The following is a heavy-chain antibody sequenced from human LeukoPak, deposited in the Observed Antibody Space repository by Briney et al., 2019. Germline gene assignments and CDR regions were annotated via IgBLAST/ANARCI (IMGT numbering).Heavy chain of an antibody. CDR2: ISSNGGST. J-gene: IGHJ2*01. V-gene: IGHV3-64*01. Sequence: GGSLRLSCAASGFTFSSYAMHWVRQAPGKGLEYVSAISSNGGSTYYANSVKGRFTISRNNSKNTLYLQMGSLRAEDMAVYYCARGGWELLGWYFDLWGRGTLVTVSS. CDR3: ARGGWELLGWYFDL. CDR1: GFTFSSYA. D-gene: IGHD1-26*01.